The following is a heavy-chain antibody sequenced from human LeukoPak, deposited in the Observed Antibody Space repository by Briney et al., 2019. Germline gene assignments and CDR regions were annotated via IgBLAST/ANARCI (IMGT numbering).Heavy chain of an antibody. V-gene: IGHV3-23*01. CDR3: AKDLYFDWFRGDDHDY. J-gene: IGHJ4*02. CDR2: ISGSGGST. Sequence: SGGSLRLSCAASGFTFSSYGMSWVRQAPGKGLEWVSAISGSGGSTYYADSVKGRFTISRDNSKNTLYLQMNSLRAEDTAVYYCAKDLYFDWFRGDDHDYWGQGTLVTVSS. CDR1: GFTFSSYG. D-gene: IGHD3-9*01.